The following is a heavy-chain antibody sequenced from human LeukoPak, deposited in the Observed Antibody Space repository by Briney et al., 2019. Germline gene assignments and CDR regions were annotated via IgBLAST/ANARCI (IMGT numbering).Heavy chain of an antibody. D-gene: IGHD3-9*01. V-gene: IGHV4-61*05. J-gene: IGHJ4*02. Sequence: SETLSLTCTVSGGSISSSSYYWSWIRQSPGKGLGCIGYIHYTGSTNYNPSLKSRVTISVETSKNQFSLKLSSVTAADTAVYYCARSGGYFDWLSHFDYWGQGTLVTVSS. CDR3: ARSGGYFDWLSHFDY. CDR1: GGSISSSSYY. CDR2: IHYTGST.